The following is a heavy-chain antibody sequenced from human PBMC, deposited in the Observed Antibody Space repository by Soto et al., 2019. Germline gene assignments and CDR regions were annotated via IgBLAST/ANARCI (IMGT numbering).Heavy chain of an antibody. CDR3: ARDDVFCDGGRCYGVPLDV. CDR1: GGSISSSSYY. J-gene: IGHJ6*03. Sequence: SETLSLTCTVSGGSISSSSYYWGWIRQPPGKGLEWIGSVYYSGSTYYNPSLKSRVTISVDTSKNQFSLKLSSVTAADTAVYYCARDDVFCDGGRCYGVPLDVWGKGTTVT. CDR2: VYYSGST. V-gene: IGHV4-39*01. D-gene: IGHD2-15*01.